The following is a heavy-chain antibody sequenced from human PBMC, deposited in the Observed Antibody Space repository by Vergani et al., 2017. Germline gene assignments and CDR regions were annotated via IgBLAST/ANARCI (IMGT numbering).Heavy chain of an antibody. CDR2: ISYDGSNK. V-gene: IGHV3-30*18. CDR3: AKEHGGTVKGEGWGYC. CDR1: GFTFSRYG. J-gene: IGHJ4*02. D-gene: IGHD4-11*01. Sequence: QVQLVESGGGVVQPGRSLRLSCAASGFTFSRYGMHWVRPAPGKGREWVAVISYDGSNKYYADSVKGRFTISSDNSKNTLYLQMNSLRAGDTAVYYCAKEHGGTVKGEGWGYCWGEGTLVAVSA.